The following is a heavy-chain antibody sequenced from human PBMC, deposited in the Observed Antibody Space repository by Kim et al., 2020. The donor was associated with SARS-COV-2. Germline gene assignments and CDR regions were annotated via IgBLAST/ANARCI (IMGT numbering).Heavy chain of an antibody. CDR3: AREGSTDCCPLDN. J-gene: IGHJ4*02. V-gene: IGHV1-18*01. D-gene: IGHD2-2*01. Sequence: NHARKLQGRATMTTDTSTSTAYMELRSLRSDDTAVYYCAREGSTDCCPLDNWGQGTLVTVSS.